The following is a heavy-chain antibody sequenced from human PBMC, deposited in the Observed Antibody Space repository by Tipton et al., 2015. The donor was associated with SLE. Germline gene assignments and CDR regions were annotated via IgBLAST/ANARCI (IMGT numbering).Heavy chain of an antibody. V-gene: IGHV4-59*08. CDR2: IHYSGIT. D-gene: IGHD3-3*01. J-gene: IGHJ4*02. Sequence: TLSLTCTVSGGSISSYHWSWIRQPPGKGLEWMGYIHYSGITNYNPSLKSRLTMSIDTSKKQFSLKLTSVTAADTAVYYCARLVSFYDFWSGYSEWGQGTLVTVSS. CDR3: ARLVSFYDFWSGYSE. CDR1: GGSISSYH.